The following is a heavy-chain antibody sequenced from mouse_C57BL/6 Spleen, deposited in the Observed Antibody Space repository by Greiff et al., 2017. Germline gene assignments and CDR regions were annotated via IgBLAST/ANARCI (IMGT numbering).Heavy chain of an antibody. V-gene: IGHV1-64*01. J-gene: IGHJ2*01. Sequence: QVQLQQSGAELVKPGASVKLSCKASGYTFTSYWMHWVKQRPGQGLEWIGMIHPNSGSTNYNETFKSKATLTVDKSSSTAYMQLSSLTSEDSAVYYCASPYYYGSSYQNYFDYWGQGTTLTVSS. CDR2: IHPNSGST. CDR1: GYTFTSYW. D-gene: IGHD1-1*01. CDR3: ASPYYYGSSYQNYFDY.